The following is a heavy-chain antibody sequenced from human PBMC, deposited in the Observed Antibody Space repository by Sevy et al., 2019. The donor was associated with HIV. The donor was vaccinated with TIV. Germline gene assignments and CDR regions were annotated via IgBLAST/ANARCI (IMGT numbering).Heavy chain of an antibody. V-gene: IGHV4-4*02. Sequence: SETLSLTCAVSGGSISSSNWWNWVRQPPGRGLEWIGEIYYTESTNYNSSLKSRVTISMDKSKNQFSLRLNSVTAADTAVYYCARGGFYYDNSAFYPLDYWGQGTLVTVSS. J-gene: IGHJ4*02. CDR1: GGSISSSNW. D-gene: IGHD3-22*01. CDR2: IYYTEST. CDR3: ARGGFYYDNSAFYPLDY.